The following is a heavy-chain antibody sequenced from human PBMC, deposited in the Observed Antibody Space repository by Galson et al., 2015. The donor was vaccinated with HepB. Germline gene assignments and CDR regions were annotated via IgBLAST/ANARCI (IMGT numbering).Heavy chain of an antibody. CDR2: IIPIFGTA. CDR3: ARNRPTWSGSYLLPSSRYYFDY. CDR1: GYTFTSYY. V-gene: IGHV1-69*06. Sequence: SVKVSCKASGYTFTSYYMHWVRQAPGQGLEWMGGIIPIFGTANYAQKFQGRVTITADKSTSTAYMELSSLRSEDTAVYYYARNRPTWSGSYLLPSSRYYFDYWGQGTLVTVSS. D-gene: IGHD1-26*01. J-gene: IGHJ4*02.